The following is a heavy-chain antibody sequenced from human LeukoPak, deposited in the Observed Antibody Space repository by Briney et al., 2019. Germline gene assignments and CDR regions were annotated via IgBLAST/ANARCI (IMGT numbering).Heavy chain of an antibody. CDR2: ISNDGSNK. V-gene: IGHV3-30-3*01. CDR1: GFSFSSYA. CDR3: AKAYSSTWMGAGD. D-gene: IGHD6-13*01. J-gene: IGHJ4*02. Sequence: PGGSLRLSCAASGFSFSSYAMHWVRQPPGKGLEWVAIISNDGSNKYYTDSVKGRFTISRDNSKNTLYLQMNSLRAEDTAMYYCAKAYSSTWMGAGDWGQGTLVTVSS.